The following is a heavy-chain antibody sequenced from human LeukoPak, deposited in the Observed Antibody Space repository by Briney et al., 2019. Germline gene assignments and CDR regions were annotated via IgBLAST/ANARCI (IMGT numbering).Heavy chain of an antibody. D-gene: IGHD1-7*01. Sequence: PGGSLRLSCAASGFTVSSNYMSWVRQAPGKGLEWVSVIYSGGSTYYAGSVKGRFTISRDNSKNTLYLQMNSLRAEDTAVYYCARAKTTSPPTWAFDIWGQGTMVTVSS. CDR2: IYSGGST. CDR3: ARAKTTSPPTWAFDI. CDR1: GFTVSSNY. J-gene: IGHJ3*02. V-gene: IGHV3-66*01.